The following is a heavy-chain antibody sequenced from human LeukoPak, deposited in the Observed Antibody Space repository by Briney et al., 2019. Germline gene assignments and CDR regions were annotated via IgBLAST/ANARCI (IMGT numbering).Heavy chain of an antibody. CDR3: ARYDGVHGEYVDY. V-gene: IGHV3-48*02. J-gene: IGHJ4*02. CDR2: ISGSGTTI. D-gene: IGHD3-10*01. Sequence: RQAPGKGLEWVSYISGSGTTIDYADSVKGRFTVSRDNAKNSVYLQMSSLRDEDTAVYFCARYDGVHGEYVDYWGQGTLVTVS.